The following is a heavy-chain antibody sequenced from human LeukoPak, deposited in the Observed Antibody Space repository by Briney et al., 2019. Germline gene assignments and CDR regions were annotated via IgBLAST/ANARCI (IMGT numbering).Heavy chain of an antibody. CDR1: GGSISSSSYY. CDR3: ARWGYCSGGSCYYFDY. CDR2: IYYSGST. D-gene: IGHD2-15*01. Sequence: PSETLSLTCTVSGGSISSSSYYWGWIRQPPGKGLEWIGSIYYSGSTYYNPSLKSRVTISVDTSKNQFSLKLSSVTAADTAVYYCARWGYCSGGSCYYFDYWGQGTLVTVSS. J-gene: IGHJ4*02. V-gene: IGHV4-39*01.